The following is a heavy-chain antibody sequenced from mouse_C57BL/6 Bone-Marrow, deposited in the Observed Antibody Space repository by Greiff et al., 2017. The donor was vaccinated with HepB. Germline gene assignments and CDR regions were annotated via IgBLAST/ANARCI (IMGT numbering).Heavy chain of an antibody. CDR3: ARHGMDITTVVATGYFDY. V-gene: IGHV5-6*01. J-gene: IGHJ2*01. CDR2: ISSGGSYT. CDR1: GFTFSSYG. D-gene: IGHD1-1*01. Sequence: EVMLVESGGDLVKPGGSLKLSCAASGFTFSSYGMSWVRQTPDKRLEWVATISSGGSYTYYPDSVKGRFTISRDNAKNTLYLQMSSLKSEDTAMYYCARHGMDITTVVATGYFDYGGQGTTLTVSS.